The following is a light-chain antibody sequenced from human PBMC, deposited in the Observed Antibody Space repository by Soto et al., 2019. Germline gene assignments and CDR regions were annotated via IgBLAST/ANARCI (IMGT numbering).Light chain of an antibody. Sequence: EMVLTQSPGTLSLSPGDRATLSCRASQSVSSSDLAGYQQKPVQAPRLLIYGASTRATGIPDRLSGSGSVKYFTLTSSSMEGEDVAVYYCQLEGGSRLYAFGQGNKVEIK. V-gene: IGKV3-20*01. J-gene: IGKJ2*01. CDR3: QLEGGSRLYA. CDR2: GAS. CDR1: QSVSSSD.